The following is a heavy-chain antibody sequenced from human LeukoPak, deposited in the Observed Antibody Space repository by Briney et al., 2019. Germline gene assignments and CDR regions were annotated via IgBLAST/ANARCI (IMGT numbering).Heavy chain of an antibody. J-gene: IGHJ5*02. CDR1: GFKFSDHY. Sequence: GGSLRLSCAASGFKFSDHYIDWVRQAPGKGLEWVAVIWYDGSNKYYADSVKGRFTISRDNSKNTLYLQMNSLRAEDTAVYYCARDSSYSSSWYDWFDPWGQGTLVTVSS. CDR3: ARDSSYSSSWYDWFDP. V-gene: IGHV3-33*08. CDR2: IWYDGSNK. D-gene: IGHD6-13*01.